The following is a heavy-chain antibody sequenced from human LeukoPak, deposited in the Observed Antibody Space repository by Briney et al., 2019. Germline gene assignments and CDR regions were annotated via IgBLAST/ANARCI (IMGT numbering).Heavy chain of an antibody. Sequence: SGPTLVNPPQTLTLTCTFSGFSLSTSGAGVGWIRHPPGKALEWLALIYLNDDKLYSPFLKSRLTINKDTSKNQVVLKMTHMGPVDTGKYFWARRLGPEGRSRKYYFDYLGRGTLVTVCS. V-gene: IGHV2-5*01. J-gene: IGHJ4*02. D-gene: IGHD1-14*01. CDR1: GFSLSTSGAG. CDR3: ARRLGPEGRSRKYYFDY. CDR2: IYLNDDK.